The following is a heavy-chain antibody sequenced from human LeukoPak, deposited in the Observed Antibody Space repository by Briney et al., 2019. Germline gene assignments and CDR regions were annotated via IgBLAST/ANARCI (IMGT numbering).Heavy chain of an antibody. V-gene: IGHV1-46*01. D-gene: IGHD3-22*01. CDR1: GYTFTSYY. J-gene: IGHJ3*02. Sequence: ASVKVSCKASGYTFTSYYMHWVRQAPGQGLEWMGIINPSGGSTSYAQKFQGRVTMTRDMSTSTVYMELSSLRSEDTAAYYCASGYYDSSGYYYDAFDIWGQGTMVTVSS. CDR2: INPSGGST. CDR3: ASGYYDSSGYYYDAFDI.